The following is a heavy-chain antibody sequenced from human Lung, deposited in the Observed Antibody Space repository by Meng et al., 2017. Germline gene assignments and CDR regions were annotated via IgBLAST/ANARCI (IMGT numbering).Heavy chain of an antibody. D-gene: IGHD2-21*01. Sequence: QWQLVTSGAEVKEPGASGKVSCKPSGYPFTAYYIHWVRQAPGQGLEWMGHIIPNSGDTLYAPKFQGRVSMTADTSIGTAYVELSGLRSDDTAIYYCVRDENISLGKLFGDYWGQGTLVTVSS. V-gene: IGHV1-2*06. CDR1: GYPFTAYY. J-gene: IGHJ4*02. CDR2: IIPNSGDT. CDR3: VRDENISLGKLFGDY.